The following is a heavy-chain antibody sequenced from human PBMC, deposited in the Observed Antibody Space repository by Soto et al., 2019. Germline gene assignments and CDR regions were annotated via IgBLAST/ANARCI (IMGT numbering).Heavy chain of an antibody. D-gene: IGHD3-22*01. CDR3: ARELNTDSSAYYSFAY. J-gene: IGHJ4*02. V-gene: IGHV1-18*01. CDR2: VSTYNANT. CDR1: GYTFSDYG. Sequence: ASVKVSCKTSGYTFSDYGLAWLRQTPGQRPEWMGWVSTYNANTNYAQKFQGRVTMTADTSTTTTSMELRSLRSDDTAVYYCARELNTDSSAYYSFAYWGQGTLVTVS.